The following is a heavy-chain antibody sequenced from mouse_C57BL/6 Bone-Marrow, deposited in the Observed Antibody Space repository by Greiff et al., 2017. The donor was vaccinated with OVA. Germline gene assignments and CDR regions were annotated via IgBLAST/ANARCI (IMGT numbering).Heavy chain of an antibody. CDR3: AIKIYDGYYWYFDV. J-gene: IGHJ1*03. V-gene: IGHV1-74*01. CDR1: GYTFTSYW. Sequence: QVQLKQPGAELVKPGASVKVSCKASGYTFTSYWMHWVKQRPGQGLEWIGRIHPSDSDTNYNQKFKGKATLTVDKSSSTAYMQLSSLTSEDSAVYYCAIKIYDGYYWYFDVWGTGTTVTVSS. CDR2: IHPSDSDT. D-gene: IGHD2-3*01.